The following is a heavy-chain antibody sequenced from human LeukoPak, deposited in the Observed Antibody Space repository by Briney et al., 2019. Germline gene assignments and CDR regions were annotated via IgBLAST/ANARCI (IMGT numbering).Heavy chain of an antibody. Sequence: ASVKVSCKASGYTFTSYDINWVRQATGQGLEWMGWMNPNSGNTGYAQNFQGRVTMTRNTSISTAYMELSSLRSEDTAVYYCASSVRGSFDYWGQGTLVTVSS. J-gene: IGHJ4*02. CDR3: ASSVRGSFDY. CDR1: GYTFTSYD. CDR2: MNPNSGNT. V-gene: IGHV1-8*02. D-gene: IGHD3-10*01.